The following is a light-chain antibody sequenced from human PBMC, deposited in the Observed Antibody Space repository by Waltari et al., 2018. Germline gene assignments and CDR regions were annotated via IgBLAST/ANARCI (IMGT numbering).Light chain of an antibody. CDR2: QDV. CDR1: GLEKKY. V-gene: IGLV3-1*01. J-gene: IGLJ1*01. Sequence: SYDLTQSPSVSVSPGQTASITCSGDGLEKKYVCWYQQKPGQSPVLVIYQDVRRPSELPERFSGSNSGNTATLTISGTQPMDEADYYCQAWDSGVAGVFGTGTRVTVL. CDR3: QAWDSGVAGV.